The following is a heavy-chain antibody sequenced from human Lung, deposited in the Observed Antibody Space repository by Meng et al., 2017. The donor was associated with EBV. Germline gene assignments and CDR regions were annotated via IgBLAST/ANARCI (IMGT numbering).Heavy chain of an antibody. Sequence: QGQLVQSGAEVKKXXXXXKXXCXXSGYTFTGYYMHWVRQAPGQGLEWMGRINPNSGATEYAQNFQGRVTMTRDTSISTAYMELSRLRSDDTAVYYCARDSRHCTSASCYSWYFDLRGRGTLVTVFS. J-gene: IGHJ2*01. CDR2: INPNSGAT. V-gene: IGHV1-2*06. D-gene: IGHD2-2*02. CDR1: GYTFTGYY. CDR3: ARDSRHCTSASCYSWYFDL.